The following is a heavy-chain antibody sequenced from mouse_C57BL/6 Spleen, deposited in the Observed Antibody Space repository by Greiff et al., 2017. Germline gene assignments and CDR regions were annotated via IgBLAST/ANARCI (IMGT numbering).Heavy chain of an antibody. CDR1: GYAFSSYW. CDR2: IYPGDGDT. Sequence: VNLVESGAELVKPGASVKISCKASGYAFSSYWMNWVKQRPGKGLEWIGQIYPGDGDTNYNGKFKGKATLTADKSSSTAYMQLSSLTSEDSAVYFCARFDGSLYAMDYWGQGTSVTVSS. J-gene: IGHJ4*01. CDR3: ARFDGSLYAMDY. D-gene: IGHD1-1*01. V-gene: IGHV1-80*01.